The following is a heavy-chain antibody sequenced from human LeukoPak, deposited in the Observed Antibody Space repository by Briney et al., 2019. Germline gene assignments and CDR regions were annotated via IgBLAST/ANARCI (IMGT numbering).Heavy chain of an antibody. CDR2: IYYSGST. Sequence: SRTLSLTCTVSGGSISSGGYYWSWIRQHPGKGLEWIGYIYYSGSTYYNPSLKSRVTISVDTSKNQFSLKLSSVTAADTAVYYCASGYSYGQPFDYWGQGTLVTVSS. J-gene: IGHJ4*02. CDR3: ASGYSYGQPFDY. D-gene: IGHD5-18*01. V-gene: IGHV4-31*03. CDR1: GGSISSGGYY.